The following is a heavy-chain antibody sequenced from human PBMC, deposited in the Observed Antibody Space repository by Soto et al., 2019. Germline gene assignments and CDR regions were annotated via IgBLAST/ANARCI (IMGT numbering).Heavy chain of an antibody. CDR1: GYTFSSSG. CDR2: VSGYNGNT. D-gene: IGHD2-2*01. CDR3: ARDIVVVPRVIWDGMDV. J-gene: IGHJ6*02. V-gene: IGHV1-18*01. Sequence: QIKLVQSGGDVKTPGASVKVSCKASGYTFSSSGIAWVRQAPGQGLEWMGWVSGYNGNTNYAQKFQGRVTMTTDASXKXXDMELGRLRSDDTAVYYCARDIVVVPRVIWDGMDVWGQGTTVTVSS.